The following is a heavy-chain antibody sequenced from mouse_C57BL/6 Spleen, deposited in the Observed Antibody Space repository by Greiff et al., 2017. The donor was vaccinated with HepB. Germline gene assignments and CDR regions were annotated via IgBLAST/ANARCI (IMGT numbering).Heavy chain of an antibody. V-gene: IGHV3-6*01. CDR1: GYSITSGYY. CDR2: ISYDGSN. Sequence: EVQRVESGPGLVKPSQSLSLTCSVTGYSITSGYYWNWIRQFPGNKLEWMGYISYDGSNNYNPSLKNRISITRDTSKNQFFLKLNSVTTEDTATYYCARDQGAGPFAYWGQGTLVTVSA. D-gene: IGHD3-3*01. J-gene: IGHJ3*01. CDR3: ARDQGAGPFAY.